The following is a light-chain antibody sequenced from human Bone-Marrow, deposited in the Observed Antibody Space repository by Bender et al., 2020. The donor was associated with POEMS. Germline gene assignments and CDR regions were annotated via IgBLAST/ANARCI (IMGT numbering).Light chain of an antibody. CDR3: AVWDDSLNGWV. CDR1: SSNIGAHA. CDR2: SSH. J-gene: IGLJ3*02. V-gene: IGLV1-44*01. Sequence: GTPGQRVTISCSGGSSNIGAHAVNWYQHLPGTAPKLLIYSSHRRPSEVPDRFSGSRSGTSASLAISGLQSEDEADYYCAVWDDSLNGWVFGGGTKLTGL.